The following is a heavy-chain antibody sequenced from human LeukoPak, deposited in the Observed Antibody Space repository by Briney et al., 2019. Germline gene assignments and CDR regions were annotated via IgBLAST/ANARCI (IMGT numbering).Heavy chain of an antibody. Sequence: ASVKVSCKASGYTFTGYYMHWVRQAPGQGLEWMGWISPNSGGTNYAQKFQGRVTMTRDTSISTAYMELSRLRSDDTAVYYCAREGTTVRDAFDIWGQGTMVTVSS. D-gene: IGHD4-17*01. J-gene: IGHJ3*02. CDR2: ISPNSGGT. V-gene: IGHV1-2*02. CDR1: GYTFTGYY. CDR3: AREGTTVRDAFDI.